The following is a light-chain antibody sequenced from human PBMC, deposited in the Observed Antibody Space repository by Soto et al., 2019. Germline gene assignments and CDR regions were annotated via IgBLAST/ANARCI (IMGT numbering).Light chain of an antibody. CDR1: QSVDRY. CDR2: DAS. J-gene: IGKJ1*01. V-gene: IGKV3-11*01. Sequence: EIVLTQSPGTLSLSPGERATLSCRASQSVDRYLAWYQQKPGQAPRLLIYDASNRATGIPARFSGSGSGTDFTLTISSLEPEDFAVYYCQQRSNWPSITFGQGTKVDIK. CDR3: QQRSNWPSIT.